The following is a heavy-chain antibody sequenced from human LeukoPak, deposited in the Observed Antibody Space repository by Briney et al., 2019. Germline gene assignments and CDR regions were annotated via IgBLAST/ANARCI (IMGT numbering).Heavy chain of an antibody. CDR2: ISGSGGST. V-gene: IGHV3-23*01. J-gene: IGHJ4*02. D-gene: IGHD2-15*01. CDR1: GFTFSSYA. CDR3: AKDWGLVVVAADDFDY. Sequence: PGGSLRLSCAASGFTFSSYAMSRVRQAPGKGLEWVSAISGSGGSTYYADSVKGRFTISRDNSKNTLYLQMNSLRAEDTAVYYCAKDWGLVVVAADDFDYWGQGTLVTVSS.